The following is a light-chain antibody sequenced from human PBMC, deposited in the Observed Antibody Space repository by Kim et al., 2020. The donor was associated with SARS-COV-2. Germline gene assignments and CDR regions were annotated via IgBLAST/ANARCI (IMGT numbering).Light chain of an antibody. CDR2: GAS. J-gene: IGKJ2*01. CDR1: QSVSSSY. Sequence: EIVLTQSPGTLSLSPGESATLSCRASQSVSSSYLAWYQQKPGQAPRLLIYGASSRATGIPDRFSGSGSGTDFTLTISRLEPEDFAVYYCQQYGSSPQYTFGQGPKLEI. CDR3: QQYGSSPQYT. V-gene: IGKV3-20*01.